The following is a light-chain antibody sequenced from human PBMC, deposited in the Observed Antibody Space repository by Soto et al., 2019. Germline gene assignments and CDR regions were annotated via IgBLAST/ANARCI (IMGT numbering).Light chain of an antibody. V-gene: IGKV1-5*01. Sequence: IQMTQSPSSLSASVGDRVTITCRASQSVRSWLAWYQRKPGTAPKLLIFDASRLESGVPSRFSGSASGTEFTLTISSLQPDDFATYYCQQYDNYPLTFGGGTKVDIK. CDR2: DAS. CDR3: QQYDNYPLT. J-gene: IGKJ4*01. CDR1: QSVRSW.